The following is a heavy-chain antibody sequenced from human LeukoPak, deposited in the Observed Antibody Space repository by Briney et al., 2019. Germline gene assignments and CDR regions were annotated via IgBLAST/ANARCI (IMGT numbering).Heavy chain of an antibody. CDR2: ISSSGATE. V-gene: IGHV3-64*01. Sequence: GGSLRLSCVASGFDFNIYAMWWVRQAPGKGSEYVSAISSSGATEFYANSVRGRFFISKDNSNNTLHLHMGSLRPDDTAVYYCARVLSGYPDFWGPGTLVAVSS. CDR1: GFDFNIYA. CDR3: ARVLSGYPDF. D-gene: IGHD3-22*01. J-gene: IGHJ4*02.